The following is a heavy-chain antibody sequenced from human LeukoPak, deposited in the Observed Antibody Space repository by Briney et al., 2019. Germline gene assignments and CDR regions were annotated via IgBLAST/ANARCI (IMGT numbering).Heavy chain of an antibody. D-gene: IGHD1-1*01. J-gene: IGHJ4*02. V-gene: IGHV3-11*04. CDR3: GRDFRNGGFSD. CDR1: GFIFSDFY. Sequence: GGSLRLSCAPSGFIFSDFYMSWIRQAPGKGLEWVSYISGISHNIQYADSVKGRFTVSRDNAKKSLYLQMNSLRAEDTAVYFCGRDFRNGGFSDWDQGTLVTVSS. CDR2: ISGISHNI.